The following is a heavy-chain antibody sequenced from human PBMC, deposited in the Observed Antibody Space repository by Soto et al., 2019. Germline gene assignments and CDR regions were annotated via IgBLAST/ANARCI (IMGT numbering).Heavy chain of an antibody. J-gene: IGHJ3*02. V-gene: IGHV4-59*08. CDR1: GGSISSYY. CDR3: ARSPGKCSGGSCYLGAFDI. CDR2: IYYSGST. D-gene: IGHD2-15*01. Sequence: ASETLSLTCTVSGGSISSYYWSWIRQPPGKGLEWTGYIYYSGSTNYNPSLKSRVTISVDTSKNQFSLKLSSVTAADTAVYYCARSPGKCSGGSCYLGAFDIWGQGTMVTVSS.